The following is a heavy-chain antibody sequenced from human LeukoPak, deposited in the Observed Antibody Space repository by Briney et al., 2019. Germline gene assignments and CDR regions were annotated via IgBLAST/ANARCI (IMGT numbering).Heavy chain of an antibody. CDR1: GGSISSGSYY. CDR3: ARGGLAVGPEYFQH. Sequence: PSQTLSLTCTVSGGSISSGSYYWGWIRQPPGKGLEWIGSIYYSGSTYYNPSLKSRVTISVDTSKNQFSLKLSSVTAADTAVYYCARGGLAVGPEYFQHWGQGTLVTVSS. V-gene: IGHV4-39*07. J-gene: IGHJ1*01. CDR2: IYYSGST. D-gene: IGHD6-19*01.